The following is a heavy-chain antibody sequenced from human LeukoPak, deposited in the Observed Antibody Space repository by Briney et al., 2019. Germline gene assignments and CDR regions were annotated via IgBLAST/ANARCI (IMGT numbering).Heavy chain of an antibody. Sequence: GASVNVSCKASGYTFTGYYMHWVRQAPGQGLEWMGWINPNSGGTNYAQKFQGWVTMTRDTSISTAYMELSRLRSDDTAVYYCARVDRAVAGTGGFDYWGQGTLVTVSS. CDR1: GYTFTGYY. CDR3: ARVDRAVAGTGGFDY. V-gene: IGHV1-2*04. D-gene: IGHD6-19*01. CDR2: INPNSGGT. J-gene: IGHJ4*02.